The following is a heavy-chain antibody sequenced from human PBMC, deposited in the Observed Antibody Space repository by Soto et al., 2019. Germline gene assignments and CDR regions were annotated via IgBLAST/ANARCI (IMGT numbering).Heavy chain of an antibody. J-gene: IGHJ6*02. D-gene: IGHD5-18*01. CDR2: IIPIFGTA. CDR3: ADTAMGNYYYGMDV. CDR1: GGTFSSYA. Sequence: SVKVSCKASGGTFSSYAISWVRQAPGQGLEWMGGIIPIFGTANYAQKFQGRVTITADESTSTAYMELSSLRSEDTAVYYCADTAMGNYYYGMDVWGQGPTVTVSS. V-gene: IGHV1-69*13.